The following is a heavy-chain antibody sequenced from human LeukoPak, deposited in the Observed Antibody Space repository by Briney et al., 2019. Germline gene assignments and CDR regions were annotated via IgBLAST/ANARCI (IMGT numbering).Heavy chain of an antibody. CDR2: IYYSGSI. V-gene: IGHV4-59*01. CDR3: ARSLDWYFDL. J-gene: IGHJ2*01. Sequence: SETLSLTCTVSGGSISTYYWSWIRQPPGKGLEWIGYIYYSGSINYNPSLKSRVTISLDTSKNQFSLKLSSVTAADTAVYYCARSLDWYFDLWGRGTLVTVSS. CDR1: GGSISTYY.